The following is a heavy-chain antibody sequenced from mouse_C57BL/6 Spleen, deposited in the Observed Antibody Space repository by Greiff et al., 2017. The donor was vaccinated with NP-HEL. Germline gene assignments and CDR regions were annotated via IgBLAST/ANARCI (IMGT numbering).Heavy chain of an antibody. CDR2: IHPNSGST. CDR3: AREGAYDGYPWYFDV. Sequence: QVQLQQPGAELVKPGASVKLSCKASGYTFTSYWMHWVKQRPGQGLEWIGMIHPNSGSTNYNEKFKSKATLTVDTSSSTAYMQLSSLTSEDSAVYYCAREGAYDGYPWYFDVWGTGTTVTVSS. V-gene: IGHV1-64*01. D-gene: IGHD2-3*01. CDR1: GYTFTSYW. J-gene: IGHJ1*03.